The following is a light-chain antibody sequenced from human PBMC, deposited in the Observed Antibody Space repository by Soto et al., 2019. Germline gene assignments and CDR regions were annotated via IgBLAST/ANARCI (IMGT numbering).Light chain of an antibody. Sequence: EIVLTQSPGTLSLSPGERATLSCRASQSVSSNHLAWYQQKPGQAPRLLIYGGSSRATGIPDRFSGSGSGTDFTLTINRLEPEDFAVYYCQQYDDSARYTFGQGTKVDIK. CDR1: QSVSSNH. J-gene: IGKJ2*01. CDR2: GGS. V-gene: IGKV3-20*01. CDR3: QQYDDSARYT.